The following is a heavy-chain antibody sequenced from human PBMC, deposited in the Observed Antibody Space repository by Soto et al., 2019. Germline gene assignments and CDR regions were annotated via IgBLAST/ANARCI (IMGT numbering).Heavy chain of an antibody. CDR1: GFTFSSYG. D-gene: IGHD6-13*01. CDR2: IWYDGSNK. J-gene: IGHJ3*01. V-gene: IGHV3-33*01. Sequence: GGSLRLSCAASGFTFSSYGMHWVRQAPGKGLEWVAVIWYDGSNKYYADSVKGRFTISRDNSKNTLYLQMNSLRAEDTAVYYCARGIGAAGSAFDLWGQGALVPGSS. CDR3: ARGIGAAGSAFDL.